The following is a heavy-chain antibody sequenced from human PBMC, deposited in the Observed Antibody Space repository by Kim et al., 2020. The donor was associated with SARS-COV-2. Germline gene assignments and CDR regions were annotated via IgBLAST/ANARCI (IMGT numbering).Heavy chain of an antibody. D-gene: IGHD3-3*01. Sequence: YADSVKGRFTISRDNSKNTLYLQMNSLRAEDTAVYYCAKAYDFWSGPLDYWGQGTLVTVSS. J-gene: IGHJ4*02. CDR3: AKAYDFWSGPLDY. V-gene: IGHV3-23*01.